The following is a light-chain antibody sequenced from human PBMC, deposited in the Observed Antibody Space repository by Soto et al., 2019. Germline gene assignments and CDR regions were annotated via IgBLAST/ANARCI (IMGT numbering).Light chain of an antibody. Sequence: DIPMTQSPSTLSASVGDRVTITCRASQSISSWLAWYQQQPGKAPKLLIYKASSLESGVPSRFSGSGSGTEFTLTISSLQPDDFATYYCQQYNSWPLTFGGGTKVEIK. V-gene: IGKV1-5*03. CDR2: KAS. CDR3: QQYNSWPLT. CDR1: QSISSW. J-gene: IGKJ4*01.